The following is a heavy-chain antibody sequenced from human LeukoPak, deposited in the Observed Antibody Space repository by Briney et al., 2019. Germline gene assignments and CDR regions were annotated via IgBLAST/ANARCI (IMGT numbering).Heavy chain of an antibody. CDR1: GCTFSSYA. V-gene: IGHV1-69*13. D-gene: IGHD2-2*01. CDR2: IIPIFGTA. Sequence: VASVKVSCKASGCTFSSYAISWVRQAPGQGLEWMGGIIPIFGTANYAQKFQGRVTITADESTSTAYMELSGLRSEDTTVYYCARVGATNCSRTSCRYYYYYYMDVWGKGTTVTVSS. J-gene: IGHJ6*03. CDR3: ARVGATNCSRTSCRYYYYYYMDV.